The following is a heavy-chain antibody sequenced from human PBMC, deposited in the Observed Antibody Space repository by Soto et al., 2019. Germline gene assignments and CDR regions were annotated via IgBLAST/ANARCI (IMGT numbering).Heavy chain of an antibody. CDR3: AVYYYDSSGYYEAFDY. Sequence: QVQLVESGGGVVQPGRSLRLSCAASGFTFSSYAMHWVRQAPGKGLEWVAVISYDGSNKYYADSVKGRFTISRDNSKNXLYLQMNSLRAEDTAVYYCAVYYYDSSGYYEAFDYWGQGTLVTVSS. J-gene: IGHJ4*02. D-gene: IGHD3-22*01. V-gene: IGHV3-30-3*01. CDR1: GFTFSSYA. CDR2: ISYDGSNK.